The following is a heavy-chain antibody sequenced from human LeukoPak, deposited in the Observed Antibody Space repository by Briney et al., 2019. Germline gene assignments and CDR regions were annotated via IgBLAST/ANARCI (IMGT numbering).Heavy chain of an antibody. V-gene: IGHV3-21*01. CDR1: GFTFSSYS. CDR3: ARHGYKPFDY. Sequence: PGGSLRLSCAASGFTFSSYSMNWVRRAPGKGLEWVSSISTGSSYIDYADSVKGRFTISRDNAKKSLYLQMNSLRAEDTAVYYCARHGYKPFDYWGQGTLVTVSS. D-gene: IGHD5-24*01. J-gene: IGHJ4*02. CDR2: ISTGSSYI.